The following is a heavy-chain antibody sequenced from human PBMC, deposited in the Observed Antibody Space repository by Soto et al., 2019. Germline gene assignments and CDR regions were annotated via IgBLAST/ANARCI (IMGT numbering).Heavy chain of an antibody. CDR3: VRGLYGMDV. CDR2: IHKNGDTT. V-gene: IGHV3-64D*08. CDR1: GLPFSDLS. J-gene: IGHJ6*02. Sequence: GGAQRLSCSASGLPFSDLSMHWVRQAPGRELEYISVIHKNGDTTYFADSVKGRFTTSRDNSKNILYLQMSSLRPDDTAVYYCVRGLYGMDVWGQGTMVTVSS.